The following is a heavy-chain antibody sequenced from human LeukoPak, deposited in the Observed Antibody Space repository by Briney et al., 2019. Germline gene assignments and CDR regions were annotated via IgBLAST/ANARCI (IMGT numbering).Heavy chain of an antibody. Sequence: PGGSLRLSCAGTGFTFGNYWVHWVRQAPGKGLVWVSRINPDGSYTSSADSVKGRFTISRDNVKNSLYLQVSSLRAEDTAVYYCVRDGREGFDIWGHGTLVIVSS. CDR2: INPDGSYT. CDR3: VRDGREGFDI. CDR1: GFTFGNYW. V-gene: IGHV3-74*01. D-gene: IGHD5-24*01. J-gene: IGHJ3*02.